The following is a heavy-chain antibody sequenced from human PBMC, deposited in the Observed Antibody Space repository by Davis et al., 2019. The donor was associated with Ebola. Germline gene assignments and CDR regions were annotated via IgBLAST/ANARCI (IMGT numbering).Heavy chain of an antibody. CDR1: GYTLTDYL. D-gene: IGHD3-10*01. CDR3: ARGHPPNGGEYFFEY. J-gene: IGHJ4*02. V-gene: IGHV1-2*06. Sequence: ASVKVSCKASGYTLTDYLMYWVRQVPGQGLEWMGQIFPDSGRTDSGQKFQGRVTMTRDTSVNTVYLHLSGLRFDDTAIYYCARGHPPNGGEYFFEYWGQGTLVTVSS. CDR2: IFPDSGRT.